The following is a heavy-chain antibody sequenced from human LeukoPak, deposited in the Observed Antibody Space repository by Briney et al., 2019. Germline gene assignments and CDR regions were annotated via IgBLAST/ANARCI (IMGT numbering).Heavy chain of an antibody. D-gene: IGHD3-16*01. CDR3: ARDSRGGGPDFDY. Sequence: RASETLSLTCTVSGGSINNYWWAWIRQPPGKGLQWIGYRHSSGATSYNLSLESRVTISIDTSRNQFSLKLNSVTAADTAVYYCARDSRGGGPDFDYWGQGTLVTVSS. V-gene: IGHV4-59*12. CDR2: RHSSGAT. J-gene: IGHJ4*02. CDR1: GGSINNYW.